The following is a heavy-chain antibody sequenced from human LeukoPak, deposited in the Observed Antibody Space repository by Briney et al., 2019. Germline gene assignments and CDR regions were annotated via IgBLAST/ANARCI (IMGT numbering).Heavy chain of an antibody. Sequence: SETLSLTCAVYGGSFSGYYWSWIRQPPGKGLEWIGEINHSGSTNYNPSLKSRVTISVDTSKNQFSLKLSSATAADTAVYYCARGRVWGSYRQNFDYWGQGTLVTVSS. D-gene: IGHD3-16*02. CDR3: ARGRVWGSYRQNFDY. CDR2: INHSGST. CDR1: GGSFSGYY. V-gene: IGHV4-34*01. J-gene: IGHJ4*02.